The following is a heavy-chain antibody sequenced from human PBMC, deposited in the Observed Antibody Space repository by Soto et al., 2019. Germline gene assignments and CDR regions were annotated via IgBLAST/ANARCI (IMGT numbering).Heavy chain of an antibody. D-gene: IGHD6-19*01. V-gene: IGHV3-48*01. Sequence: EVQLVESGGALVQPGGSLRLSCAASGFTFSTYSMNWVRQAPGKGLEWVSYISSSSTIYYADSVKGRFTISRDNVQNSLYLQMHSLRAEDTAVYYCARERGSGWTFDYWGQGTLVTVSS. CDR2: ISSSSTI. CDR1: GFTFSTYS. J-gene: IGHJ4*02. CDR3: ARERGSGWTFDY.